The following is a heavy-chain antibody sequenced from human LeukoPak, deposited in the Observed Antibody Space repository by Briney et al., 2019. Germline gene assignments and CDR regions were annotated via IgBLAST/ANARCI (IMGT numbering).Heavy chain of an antibody. V-gene: IGHV3-48*03. CDR1: GFTFSAYE. Sequence: GGSLRLSCVASGFTFSAYEMNWVRQAPGKGLEPVSYISGSGNSISYADSVRGRFTISRDNAKNSLFLQMNSLRVEDTAVYYCVRDGRGYCGSTSCRPFDSWGRGTQVTVSS. CDR2: ISGSGNSI. CDR3: VRDGRGYCGSTSCRPFDS. J-gene: IGHJ4*02. D-gene: IGHD2-2*01.